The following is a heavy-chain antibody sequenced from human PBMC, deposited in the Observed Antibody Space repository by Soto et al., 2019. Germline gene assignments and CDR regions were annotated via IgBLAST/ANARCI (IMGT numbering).Heavy chain of an antibody. CDR3: ARDLFATTTIYYYMDV. CDR1: GYTFTSYG. V-gene: IGHV1-18*01. Sequence: GASVKVSCKASGYTFTSYGISWVRQAPGQGLEWMGWISAYNGNTNYAQKLQGRVTMTTDTSTSTAYMELRSLRSDDTAVYYCARDLFATTTIYYYMDVWGKGTTVTVSS. D-gene: IGHD4-4*01. J-gene: IGHJ6*03. CDR2: ISAYNGNT.